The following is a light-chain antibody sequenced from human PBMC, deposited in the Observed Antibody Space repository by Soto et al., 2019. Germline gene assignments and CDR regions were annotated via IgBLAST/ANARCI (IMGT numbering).Light chain of an antibody. Sequence: QSVLTQPPSASGTPGQRVTISCSGGSSNIGSNSVNWYQQLPGTAPKLLIYNNNQRPSGVPDRFSGSKSGTSASLAISGLQSEDESDYYCAAWDDSLDGPIFGTGTKLTVL. V-gene: IGLV1-44*01. CDR2: NNN. CDR3: AAWDDSLDGPI. CDR1: SSNIGSNS. J-gene: IGLJ1*01.